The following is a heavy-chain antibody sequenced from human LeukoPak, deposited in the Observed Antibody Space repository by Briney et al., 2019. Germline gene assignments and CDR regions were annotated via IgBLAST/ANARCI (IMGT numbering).Heavy chain of an antibody. CDR2: IWYDGSNK. Sequence: GSLRLSCAASGFTFSSYGMHWVRQAPGKGLEWVAVIWYDGSNKYYADSVKGRFTISRDNSKNTLCLQMNSLRAEDTAVYYCSSYDSSGYEFDYWGQGTLVTVSS. D-gene: IGHD3-22*01. J-gene: IGHJ4*02. CDR1: GFTFSSYG. CDR3: SSYDSSGYEFDY. V-gene: IGHV3-33*01.